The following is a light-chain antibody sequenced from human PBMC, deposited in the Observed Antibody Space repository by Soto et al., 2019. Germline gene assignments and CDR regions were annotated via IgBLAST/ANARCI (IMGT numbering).Light chain of an antibody. CDR2: GAS. V-gene: IGKV3-20*01. J-gene: IGKJ3*01. CDR3: HQYGTSPHS. Sequence: EIVLTQSPGTLSLSPGERATLSCRASQSISSSYLGWYQQKPGQAPRLLIYGASTRAAGIPDRFSGSASGTDFTLTISSLEPEDFAVYYFHQYGTSPHSFGPGTNVDIK. CDR1: QSISSSY.